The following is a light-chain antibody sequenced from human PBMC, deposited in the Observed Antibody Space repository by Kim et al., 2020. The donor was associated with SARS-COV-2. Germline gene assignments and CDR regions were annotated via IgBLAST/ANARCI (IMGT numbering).Light chain of an antibody. CDR3: NSWDSSTNHVV. CDR1: SLRRYY. CDR2: GKN. Sequence: SSELTQDPAVSVALGQTVRITCQGDSLRRYYATWYQQKPGQAPVLVIYGKNNRPSGIQDRFSGSSSGNTASLTITGAQAEDEAAYYSNSWDSSTNHVVSG. J-gene: IGLJ2*01. V-gene: IGLV3-19*01.